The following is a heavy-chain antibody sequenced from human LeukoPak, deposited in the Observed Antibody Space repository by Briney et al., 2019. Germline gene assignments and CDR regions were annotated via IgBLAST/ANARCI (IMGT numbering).Heavy chain of an antibody. Sequence: SETLSLTCTVSGGSISSSSYYWGWIRQPPGKGLEWIGSIYYSGSTYYNPSLKSRVTISVDTSKNQFSLKLSSVTAADTAVYYCARDKMEMATGYYFDYWGQGTLVTVSS. CDR2: IYYSGST. V-gene: IGHV4-39*07. CDR1: GGSISSSSYY. J-gene: IGHJ4*02. D-gene: IGHD5-24*01. CDR3: ARDKMEMATGYYFDY.